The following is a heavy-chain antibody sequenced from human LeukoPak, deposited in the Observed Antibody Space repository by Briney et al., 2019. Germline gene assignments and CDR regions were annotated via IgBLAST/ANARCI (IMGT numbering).Heavy chain of an antibody. J-gene: IGHJ6*03. CDR1: GGSISSYY. V-gene: IGHV4-59*01. D-gene: IGHD2-15*01. CDR3: ARGIKRGGYYYYYYYMDV. Sequence: SETLSLTCTVSGGSISSYYWSWIRQPPGKGLEWIGNIYYSGSTNYNPSLKSRVTISVDTSKNQFSLKLSSVTAADTAVYYCARGIKRGGYYYYYYYMDVWGKGTTVTVFS. CDR2: IYYSGST.